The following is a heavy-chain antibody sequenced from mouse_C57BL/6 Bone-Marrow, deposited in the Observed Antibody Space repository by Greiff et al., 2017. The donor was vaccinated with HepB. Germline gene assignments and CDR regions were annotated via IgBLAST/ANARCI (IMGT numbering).Heavy chain of an antibody. CDR2: IYPGSGST. D-gene: IGHD1-1*01. V-gene: IGHV1-55*01. J-gene: IGHJ3*01. Sequence: VQLQQPGAELVKPGASVKMSCKASGYTFTSYWITWVKQRPGQGLEWIGDIYPGSGSTNYNEKFKSKATLTVDTSSSTAYMQLSSLTSEDSAVYYCARRVYGSSPGFAYWGQGTLVTVSA. CDR3: ARRVYGSSPGFAY. CDR1: GYTFTSYW.